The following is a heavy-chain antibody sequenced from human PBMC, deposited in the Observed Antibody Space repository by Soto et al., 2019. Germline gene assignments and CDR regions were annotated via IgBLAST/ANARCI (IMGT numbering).Heavy chain of an antibody. CDR2: ISGYNGDT. D-gene: IGHD3-3*01. J-gene: IGHJ6*02. V-gene: IGHV1-18*04. Sequence: GASVKVSCKASGYPFTRYSIRWGRQAPGEGLEWMGWISGYNGDTEYSKNFQGRLTMTIDTSTTTASMELRSLRSDDTAVYYCARASLTIFGAPYGMDVWGQGTSVTVSS. CDR1: GYPFTRYS. CDR3: ARASLTIFGAPYGMDV.